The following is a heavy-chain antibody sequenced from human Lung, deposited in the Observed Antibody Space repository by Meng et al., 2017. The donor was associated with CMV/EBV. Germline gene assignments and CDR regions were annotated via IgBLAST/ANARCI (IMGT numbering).Heavy chain of an antibody. D-gene: IGHD2-2*02. CDR2: IYSGGRST. J-gene: IGHJ4*02. Sequence: GGSLRLXXAASGFTFSDFAMSWVRQAPGKGLEWVSVIYSGGRSTSCADSVKGRFTISRDNSKNTLYLQMNRLRADDTAVYYCAKMYCGTTSCYIFDFWGLGTXVTVSS. CDR1: GFTFSDFA. V-gene: IGHV3-23*03. CDR3: AKMYCGTTSCYIFDF.